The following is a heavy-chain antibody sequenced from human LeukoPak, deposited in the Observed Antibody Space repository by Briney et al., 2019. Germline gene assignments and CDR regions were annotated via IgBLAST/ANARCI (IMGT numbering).Heavy chain of an antibody. J-gene: IGHJ5*02. Sequence: PGGSLRLSCAASGFTVGSNYMSWVRQAPGKGLEWVSVIYSGGSTYYADSVKGRFTISRDNSKNTLYLQMNSLRAEDTAVYYCARGQYYDFWSGYEYNWFDPWGQGTPVTVSS. CDR2: IYSGGST. CDR3: ARGQYYDFWSGYEYNWFDP. V-gene: IGHV3-66*02. CDR1: GFTVGSNY. D-gene: IGHD3-3*01.